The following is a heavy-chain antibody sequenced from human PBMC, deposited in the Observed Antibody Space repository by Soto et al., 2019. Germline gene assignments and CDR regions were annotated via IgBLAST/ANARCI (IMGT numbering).Heavy chain of an antibody. CDR1: GGSYSTYT. CDR3: ARESVGDYPLLHY. D-gene: IGHD4-17*01. Sequence: QVQVVQSGAEVKKPGSSVKVSCKASGGSYSTYTITWVRQAPGQGLEWMGRVIPILGVVNYAQKFQGKVTITADKATSTAYMEVSSLRSDDTAVYYCARESVGDYPLLHYWGQGTLVTVSS. V-gene: IGHV1-69*08. J-gene: IGHJ4*01. CDR2: VIPILGVV.